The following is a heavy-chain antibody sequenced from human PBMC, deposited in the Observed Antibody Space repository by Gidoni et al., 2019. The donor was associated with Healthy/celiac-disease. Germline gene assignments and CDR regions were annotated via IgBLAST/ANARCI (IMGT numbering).Heavy chain of an antibody. D-gene: IGHD2-15*01. CDR1: GFTCSDYY. Sequence: QVQLVESGGGLVKPGGSLRLSCAASGFTCSDYYMSWIRQAPGKGLEWVSYISSSSSYTNYADSVKGRFTISRDNAENSLYLQMNSLRAEDTAVYYCALSLYCSGGSCYLDAFDIWGQGTMVTVSS. J-gene: IGHJ3*02. CDR2: ISSSSSYT. CDR3: ALSLYCSGGSCYLDAFDI. V-gene: IGHV3-11*06.